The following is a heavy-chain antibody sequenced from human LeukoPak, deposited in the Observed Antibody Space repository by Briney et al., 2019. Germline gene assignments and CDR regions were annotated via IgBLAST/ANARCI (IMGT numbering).Heavy chain of an antibody. CDR3: ARGRQQLDP. CDR1: GGSISSYY. Sequence: PSETLSLTCTVSGGSISSYYWSWIRQPPGKGLEWIGYIYYSGSTNYNPSLKSRVTISVDTSKNQFSLKLSSVTAADTAVYYCARGRQQLDPWGQGTLVTVSS. D-gene: IGHD6-13*01. V-gene: IGHV4-59*01. J-gene: IGHJ5*02. CDR2: IYYSGST.